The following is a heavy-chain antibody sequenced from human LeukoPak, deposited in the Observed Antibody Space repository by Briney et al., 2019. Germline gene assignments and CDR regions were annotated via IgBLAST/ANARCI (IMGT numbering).Heavy chain of an antibody. V-gene: IGHV3-72*01. CDR3: AKTAATPVAQHLDY. Sequence: GGSLRLSCAASGFTFSDHYMDWVRQAPGKGLEWVGRIRNKPDSYSTTYAASVKGRFIISRDDSKNSLYLQMNSPKTEDTAVYFCAKTAATPVAQHLDYWGQGALVTVSS. D-gene: IGHD4-11*01. J-gene: IGHJ4*02. CDR1: GFTFSDHY. CDR2: IRNKPDSYST.